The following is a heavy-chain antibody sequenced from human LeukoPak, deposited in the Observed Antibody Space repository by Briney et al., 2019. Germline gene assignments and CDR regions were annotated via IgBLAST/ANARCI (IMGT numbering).Heavy chain of an antibody. D-gene: IGHD2-21*01. CDR1: GYTFTGYY. J-gene: IGHJ4*02. V-gene: IGHV1-2*02. Sequence: GASVTVSCKASGYTFTGYYLHWVRQAPGQGLEWMGWINPNNGGTNYAQNFQGRVTMTRDTSISTVYMELSRLRSDDTAVFYCARAHNWVPDFGYWGQGTLVSVSS. CDR2: INPNNGGT. CDR3: ARAHNWVPDFGY.